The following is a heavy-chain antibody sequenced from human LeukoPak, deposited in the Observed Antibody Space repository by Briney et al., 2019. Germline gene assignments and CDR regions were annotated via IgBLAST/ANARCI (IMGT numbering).Heavy chain of an antibody. V-gene: IGHV4-61*02. CDR1: GNSISSGDNY. Sequence: PSETLSLTCTVSGNSISSGDNYWSWIRQPAGKGLEWIGRIYTSGSTNYNPSLKSRVTISVDTSKNQFSLKLSSVTAADTAVYYCARDRAGWYIDYWGQGTLVTVSS. CDR2: IYTSGST. D-gene: IGHD6-19*01. CDR3: ARDRAGWYIDY. J-gene: IGHJ4*02.